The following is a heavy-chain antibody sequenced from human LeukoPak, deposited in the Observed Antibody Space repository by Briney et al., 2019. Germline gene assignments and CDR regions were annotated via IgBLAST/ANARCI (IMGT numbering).Heavy chain of an antibody. CDR3: AELGITMIGGV. CDR1: GFTFSFYS. V-gene: IGHV3-48*04. CDR2: ISSSGSTI. D-gene: IGHD3-10*02. J-gene: IGHJ6*04. Sequence: GGSLRLSCAASGFTFSFYSMNWVRQAPGKGLEWVSYISSSGSTIYYADSVKGRFTISRDNAKNSLYLQMNSLRAEDTAVYYCAELGITMIGGVWGKGTTVTISS.